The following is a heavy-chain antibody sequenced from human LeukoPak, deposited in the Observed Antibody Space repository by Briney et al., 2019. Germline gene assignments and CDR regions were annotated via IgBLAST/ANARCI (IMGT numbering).Heavy chain of an antibody. CDR3: ATIVGATTEDDY. D-gene: IGHD1-26*01. V-gene: IGHV3-23*01. CDR1: GFTFDDYG. CDR2: ISGSGGST. Sequence: PGGSLRLSCAASGFTFDDYGMSWVRQAPGKGLEWVSAISGSGGSTYYADSVKGRFTISRDNSKNTLYLQMNSLRAEDTAVYYCATIVGATTEDDYWGQGTLVTVSS. J-gene: IGHJ4*02.